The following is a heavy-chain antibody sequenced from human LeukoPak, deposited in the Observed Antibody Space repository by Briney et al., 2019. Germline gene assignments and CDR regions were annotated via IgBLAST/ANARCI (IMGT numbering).Heavy chain of an antibody. CDR2: ISYDGSNK. V-gene: IGHV3-30*01. J-gene: IGHJ3*02. CDR3: ASFCSSTSCHLRAFDI. Sequence: GGSLRLSCAASGFTFSSYAMHWVRQAPGKGLEWVAVISYDGSNKYYADSVKGRFTISRDNSKNTLYLQMNSLRAEDTAVYYCASFCSSTSCHLRAFDIWGQGTMVTVSS. D-gene: IGHD2-2*01. CDR1: GFTFSSYA.